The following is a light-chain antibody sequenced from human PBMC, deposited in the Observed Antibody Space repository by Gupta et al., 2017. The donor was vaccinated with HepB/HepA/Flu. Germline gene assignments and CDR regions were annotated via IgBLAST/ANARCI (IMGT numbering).Light chain of an antibody. J-gene: IGKJ1*01. V-gene: IGKV3-15*01. Sequence: EIVMPQSPATLSVSPGERATLSCRASQSVSSNLAGYQQKPGQAPSLLIYGASTRATGIPARFSGSGSGTECTLTISSLQSEDFAVYYCQQYNNWPPWTFGQGTKVEIK. CDR1: QSVSSN. CDR2: GAS. CDR3: QQYNNWPPWT.